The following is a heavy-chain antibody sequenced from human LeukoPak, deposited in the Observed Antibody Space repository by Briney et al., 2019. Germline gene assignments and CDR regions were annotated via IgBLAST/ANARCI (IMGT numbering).Heavy chain of an antibody. V-gene: IGHV1-3*04. D-gene: IGHD3-10*01. Sequence: ASVKVSCKASGYTFTSYGISWVRQAPGQRLEWMGWINTGNGNTKYSQKFQGRVTITRDTSASTAYMELSNLRSEDTAVYYCARDGSGSYSPNWFDRWGQGTLVTVSS. CDR1: GYTFTSYG. CDR3: ARDGSGSYSPNWFDR. CDR2: INTGNGNT. J-gene: IGHJ5*02.